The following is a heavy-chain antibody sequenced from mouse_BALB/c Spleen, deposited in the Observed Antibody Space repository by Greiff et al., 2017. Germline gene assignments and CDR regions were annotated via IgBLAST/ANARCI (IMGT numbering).Heavy chain of an antibody. Sequence: EVKLEESGPGLVKPSQSLSLTCSVTGYSITSGYYWNWIRQFPGNKLEWMGYISYDGSNNYNPSLKNRISITRDTSKNQFFLKLNSVTTEDTATYYCARDWDGNYSFDYWGQGTTLTVSS. V-gene: IGHV3-6*02. J-gene: IGHJ2*01. CDR3: ARDWDGNYSFDY. CDR1: GYSITSGYY. CDR2: ISYDGSN. D-gene: IGHD2-1*01.